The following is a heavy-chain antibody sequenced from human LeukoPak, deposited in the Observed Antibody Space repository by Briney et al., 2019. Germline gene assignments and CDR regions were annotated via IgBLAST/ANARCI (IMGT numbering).Heavy chain of an antibody. D-gene: IGHD3-3*01. Sequence: SETLSLTCTVSGGSISSYYWSWIRQPAGKGLEWIGEINHSGSTNYNPSLKSRVTISVDTSKNQFSLKLSSVTAADTAVYYCARRPLYDFWSGQTAFDYWGQGTLVTVSS. CDR2: INHSGST. CDR1: GGSISSYY. CDR3: ARRPLYDFWSGQTAFDY. V-gene: IGHV4-34*01. J-gene: IGHJ4*02.